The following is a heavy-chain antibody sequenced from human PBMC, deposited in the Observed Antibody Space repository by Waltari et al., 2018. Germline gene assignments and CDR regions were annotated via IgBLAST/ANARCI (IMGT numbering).Heavy chain of an antibody. J-gene: IGHJ6*02. V-gene: IGHV1-24*01. D-gene: IGHD6-19*01. Sequence: QVQLVQSGAEVKKPGASVKVSCKVSGYTLTALSMHWVRQAPGQGLEWMGGFEPEDGKKIYAQKVQGMFTMTEDTSTDTAYMEMSSLRSEDTAVYYCATDRSSGIYYYYYGMDVWGQGTTVTVSS. CDR2: FEPEDGKK. CDR3: ATDRSSGIYYYYYGMDV. CDR1: GYTLTALS.